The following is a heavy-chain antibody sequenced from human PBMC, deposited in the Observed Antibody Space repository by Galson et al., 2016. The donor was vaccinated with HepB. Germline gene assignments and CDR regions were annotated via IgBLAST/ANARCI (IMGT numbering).Heavy chain of an antibody. CDR3: AXNRGXNSLKGYGXXV. CDR2: XNPRTGXX. D-gene: IGHD1-14*01. V-gene: IGHV1-46*01. CDR1: GXXFIXXX. J-gene: IGHJ6*02. Sequence: SVXXXCKPSGXXFIXXXMHXXXQAXXQGLXXMGXXNPRTGXXSHAQXFQDRVTVTRDTSTSTVYMELSSLRSEDTAVYYCAXNRGXNSLKGYGXXVWGQGXXVT.